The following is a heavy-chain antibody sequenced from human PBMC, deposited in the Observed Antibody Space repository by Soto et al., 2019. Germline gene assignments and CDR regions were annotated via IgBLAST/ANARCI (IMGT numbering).Heavy chain of an antibody. CDR2: IYHSGTT. CDR3: ARYIAVPRTRGFDY. V-gene: IGHV4-4*02. Sequence: QVHLQESGPGLVKPSGTLSLTSAVSGGSITTNWWCWVRQPPGKGLEWIGEIYHSGTTNNNPSLRGRVTISVDKSNNQFSLNLNSVTAADSAIYYCARYIAVPRTRGFDYWGQGNLVTVSS. J-gene: IGHJ4*02. CDR1: GGSITTNW. D-gene: IGHD6-19*01.